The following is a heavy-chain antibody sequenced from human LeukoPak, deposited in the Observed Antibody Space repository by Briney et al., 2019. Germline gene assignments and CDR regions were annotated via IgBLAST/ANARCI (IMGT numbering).Heavy chain of an antibody. CDR3: AKDLIGSGSYYFDY. CDR2: ISGSGGST. J-gene: IGHJ4*02. V-gene: IGHV3-23*01. CDR1: GFTLSSYG. Sequence: GGSLRLSCAASGFTLSSYGMIWVRQAPGKGLEWVSGISGSGGSTYLADSVKGRFTISRDNSKNTLYLEMNSLRADDTAVYYCAKDLIGSGSYYFDYWGQGTLVTVSS. D-gene: IGHD1-26*01.